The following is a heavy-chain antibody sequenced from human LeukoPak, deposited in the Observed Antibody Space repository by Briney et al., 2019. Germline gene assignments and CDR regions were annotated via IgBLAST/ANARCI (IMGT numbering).Heavy chain of an antibody. CDR3: ASTHYDFWSGYLGY. V-gene: IGHV4-59*01. Sequence: PSETLSLTCTVSGGSISSYYWSWIRQPPGKGLEGIGYIYYSGSTNYNPSLKSRVTISVDTSKNQFSLKLSSVTAADTAVYYCASTHYDFWSGYLGYWGQGTLVTVSS. CDR2: IYYSGST. D-gene: IGHD3-3*01. J-gene: IGHJ4*02. CDR1: GGSISSYY.